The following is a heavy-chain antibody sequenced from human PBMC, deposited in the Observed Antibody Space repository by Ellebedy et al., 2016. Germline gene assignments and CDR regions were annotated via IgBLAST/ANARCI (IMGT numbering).Heavy chain of an antibody. Sequence: SGPTLVKPTQTLTLTCTFSGFSLSTSGVCVGWIRQPPGKAPEWLGFIYWNDDKRFSPSLRSRLTITKDTSKNQVVLTMTNMDPEDTGTYYCAHRTTVTSVDYWGQGTLVTVSS. V-gene: IGHV2-5*01. CDR3: AHRTTVTSVDY. CDR2: IYWNDDK. D-gene: IGHD4-11*01. J-gene: IGHJ4*02. CDR1: GFSLSTSGVC.